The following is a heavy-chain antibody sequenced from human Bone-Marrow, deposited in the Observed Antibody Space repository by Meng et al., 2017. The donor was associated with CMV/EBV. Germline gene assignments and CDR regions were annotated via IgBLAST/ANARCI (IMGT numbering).Heavy chain of an antibody. Sequence: SFSGYYWPWIRQPPGKGLEWIGKINDRRSTNYDPSLKSRVTMSIDTAKAHLSLKLTSVTAADTAVYYCARVLGTVTTNWLDPWGLGTLVTVSS. CDR3: ARVLGTVTTNWLDP. CDR1: SFSGYY. V-gene: IGHV4-34*01. J-gene: IGHJ5*02. D-gene: IGHD4-17*01. CDR2: INDRRST.